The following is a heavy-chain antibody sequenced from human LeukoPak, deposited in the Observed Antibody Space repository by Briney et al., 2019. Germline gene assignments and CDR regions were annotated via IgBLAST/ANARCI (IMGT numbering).Heavy chain of an antibody. CDR2: IYTRGST. Sequence: SEPLPLPCTVSGGPHSSFYWSWIRQPAGKGLEWIGRIYTRGSTNYNPSLKSRVTMSVDTSKNQFSLKLSSVTAADTAVYYCARDGFAYYYYGMDVWGQGTTVTVSS. CDR1: GGPHSSFY. D-gene: IGHD3-16*01. J-gene: IGHJ6*02. V-gene: IGHV4-4*07. CDR3: ARDGFAYYYYGMDV.